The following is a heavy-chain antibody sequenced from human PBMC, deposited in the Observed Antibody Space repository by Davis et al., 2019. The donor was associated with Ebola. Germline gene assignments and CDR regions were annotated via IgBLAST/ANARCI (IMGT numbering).Heavy chain of an antibody. CDR1: GYSFTSYW. Sequence: GGSLRLSCKGSGYSFTSYWIGWVRQMPGKGLEWMGIIYPGDSDTRYSPSFQGQVTISADKSISTAYLQWSSLKASDTAMYYCARTHMVRGVIIGWFDPWGQGTLVTVSS. V-gene: IGHV5-51*01. D-gene: IGHD3-10*01. J-gene: IGHJ5*02. CDR2: IYPGDSDT. CDR3: ARTHMVRGVIIGWFDP.